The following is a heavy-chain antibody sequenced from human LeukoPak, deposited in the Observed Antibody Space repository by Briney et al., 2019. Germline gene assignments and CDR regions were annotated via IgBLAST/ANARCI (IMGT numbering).Heavy chain of an antibody. V-gene: IGHV4-39*01. CDR2: IFSSGTT. CDR1: GGSISSTTYY. J-gene: IGHJ5*02. Sequence: PSETLSLTCSVSGGSISSTTYYWGWIRQPPGKGLEWMGSIFSSGTTYYNPSLRSRVTISVDTSENQFSLRLTSVTAADTAVYYCARHRSYGSGSRKRFDPWGQGTLVTVSS. D-gene: IGHD3-10*01. CDR3: ARHRSYGSGSRKRFDP.